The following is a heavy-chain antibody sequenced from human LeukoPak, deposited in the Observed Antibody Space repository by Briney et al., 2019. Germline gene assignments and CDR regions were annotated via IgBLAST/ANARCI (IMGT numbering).Heavy chain of an antibody. Sequence: PGGSLRLSCAASGFTFSSYSMNWVRQAPGKGLEWVSSISSSSSYIYYADSVMGRFTISRDNAKNSLYLQMNSLRAEDTAVYYCARGSWRGYSGHDFEILFDYWGQGTLVTVSS. CDR1: GFTFSSYS. J-gene: IGHJ4*02. CDR3: ARGSWRGYSGHDFEILFDY. D-gene: IGHD5-12*01. V-gene: IGHV3-21*01. CDR2: ISSSSSYI.